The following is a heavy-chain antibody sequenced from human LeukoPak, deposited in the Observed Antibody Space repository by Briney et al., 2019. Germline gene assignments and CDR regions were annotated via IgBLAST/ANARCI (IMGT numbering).Heavy chain of an antibody. V-gene: IGHV3-23*01. Sequence: GGSLRLSCAASGFTFSSYAMSWVRQAPGKGLEWVSAISGSGGSTYYADSVKGRFTISRDNSKNTLYLQMNSLRAEDTAVYYCAKDLNYYDSSGEEYWGQGTLVTVSS. D-gene: IGHD3-22*01. J-gene: IGHJ4*02. CDR3: AKDLNYYDSSGEEY. CDR1: GFTFSSYA. CDR2: ISGSGGST.